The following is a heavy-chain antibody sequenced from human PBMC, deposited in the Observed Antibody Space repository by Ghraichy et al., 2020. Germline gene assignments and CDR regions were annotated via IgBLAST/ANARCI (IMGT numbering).Heavy chain of an antibody. Sequence: GGSLRLSCTASGFRFAHYAMDWVRQDPGKGLEWVSTISGGTDVTHYADSVKGRFTISRDDSKNTLYLQMNSLRAEDTAIYYCAKAFCKGISCYEGGRSDWFDPWGQGTLVTVSS. CDR3: AKAFCKGISCYEGGRSDWFDP. CDR1: GFRFAHYA. D-gene: IGHD2-15*01. V-gene: IGHV3-23*01. CDR2: ISGGTDVT. J-gene: IGHJ5*02.